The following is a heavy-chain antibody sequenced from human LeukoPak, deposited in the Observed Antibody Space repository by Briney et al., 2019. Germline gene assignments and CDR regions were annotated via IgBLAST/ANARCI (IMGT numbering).Heavy chain of an antibody. V-gene: IGHV4-59*01. CDR3: ASKIGYCSSTSCAGPYYYYYMDV. Sequence: SETLSLTCTVSGGSISSYYWSWIRQPPGKGLEWIGYIYYSGSTNYNPSLKSRVTISVDTSKNQFSLKLSSVTAADTAVYYCASKIGYCSSTSCAGPYYYYYMDVWGKGTTVTVSS. J-gene: IGHJ6*03. CDR1: GGSISSYY. CDR2: IYYSGST. D-gene: IGHD2-2*01.